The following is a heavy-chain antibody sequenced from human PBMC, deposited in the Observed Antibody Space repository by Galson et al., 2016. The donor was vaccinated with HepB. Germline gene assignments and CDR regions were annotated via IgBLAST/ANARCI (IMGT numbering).Heavy chain of an antibody. Sequence: SLRLSCAASGLTVRSNYMSWVRQAPGKGLEWVSNIYAGGTPYYADSVKGRFTTSRDNSNNTVYLQMNSLGADDTAVYYCARDKPDAFDIWGQGTMVTVSS. CDR1: GLTVRSNY. CDR3: ARDKPDAFDI. J-gene: IGHJ3*02. CDR2: IYAGGTP. V-gene: IGHV3-53*01.